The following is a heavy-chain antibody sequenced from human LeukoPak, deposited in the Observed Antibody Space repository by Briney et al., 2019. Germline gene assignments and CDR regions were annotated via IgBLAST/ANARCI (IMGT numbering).Heavy chain of an antibody. Sequence: GGSLRLSCAVSGFTFSDYWMTWVRQAPGRRLEWVANIKQDGSEKYYVDSVKGRFTISRDNAKNSLYLQMNSLRAEDTAVYYCATDLIAAAGTVDYWGQGTLVTVSS. CDR2: IKQDGSEK. V-gene: IGHV3-7*01. J-gene: IGHJ4*02. D-gene: IGHD6-13*01. CDR3: ATDLIAAAGTVDY. CDR1: GFTFSDYW.